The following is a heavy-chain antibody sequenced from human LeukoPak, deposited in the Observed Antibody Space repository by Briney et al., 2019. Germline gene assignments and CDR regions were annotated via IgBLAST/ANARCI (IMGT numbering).Heavy chain of an antibody. CDR3: ARVGSGYSSSWLRGWFDP. V-gene: IGHV4-34*01. Sequence: PGGSLRLSCAASGFTFRSYWMSWVRQAPGKGLEWIGEINHSGSTNYNPSLKSRVTISVDTSKNQFSLKLSSVTAADTAVYYCARVGSGYSSSWLRGWFDPWGQGTLVTVSS. CDR2: INHSGST. D-gene: IGHD6-13*01. CDR1: GFTFRSYW. J-gene: IGHJ5*02.